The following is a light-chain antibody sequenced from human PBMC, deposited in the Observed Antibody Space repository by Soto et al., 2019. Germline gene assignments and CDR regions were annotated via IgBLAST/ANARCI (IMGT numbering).Light chain of an antibody. CDR2: EVT. CDR1: SRDVGAYNY. J-gene: IGLJ1*01. Sequence: QSVLTQPPSASGSPGQSVTISCTGTSRDVGAYNYVSWYQQHPGKAPKLMIYEVTKRPSGVPDRFSGSKSGNTASLTVSGLPAEDEADYYCSSYTSSSPSYVFGTGTKVTVL. CDR3: SSYTSSSPSYV. V-gene: IGLV2-8*01.